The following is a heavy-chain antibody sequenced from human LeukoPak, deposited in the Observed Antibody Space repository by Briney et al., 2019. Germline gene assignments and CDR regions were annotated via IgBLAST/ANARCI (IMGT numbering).Heavy chain of an antibody. Sequence: SETLSLTCTVSGGSISSYYWSWIRQPPGKGLEWMGYIYYSGSTNYNPSLKSRVTISVDTSKNQFSLKLSSVTAADTAVYYCAREHCSGGSCYPQYGAFDIWGQGTMVTVSS. CDR3: AREHCSGGSCYPQYGAFDI. D-gene: IGHD2-15*01. V-gene: IGHV4-59*01. CDR2: IYYSGST. J-gene: IGHJ3*02. CDR1: GGSISSYY.